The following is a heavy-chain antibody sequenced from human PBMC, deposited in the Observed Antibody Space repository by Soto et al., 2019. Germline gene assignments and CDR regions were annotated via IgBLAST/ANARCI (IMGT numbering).Heavy chain of an antibody. CDR2: ISSSGSTI. CDR3: ARVVGGGAYYYYYGMDV. J-gene: IGHJ6*04. V-gene: IGHV3-48*03. CDR1: GFTFSSYE. Sequence: GGSLRLSCSASGFTFSSYEMNWVRQSPWKGLEMVSYISSSGSTIYYADSVKGRFTSSRDNAKNSRYLQMNSLRAEDTAVYYCARVVGGGAYYYYYGMDVWGKGTRVTVSS. D-gene: IGHD2-21*01.